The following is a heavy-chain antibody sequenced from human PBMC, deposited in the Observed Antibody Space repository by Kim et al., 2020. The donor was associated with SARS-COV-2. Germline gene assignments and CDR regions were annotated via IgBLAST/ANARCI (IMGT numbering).Heavy chain of an antibody. V-gene: IGHV4-39*01. Sequence: SETLSLTCTVSGGSISSSSYYWGWIRQPPGKGLEWIGSIYYSGSTYYNPSLKSRVTISVDTSKNQFSLKLSSVTAADTAVYYCARLGGSYDFWSGDYWGHGTLVTVSS. J-gene: IGHJ4*01. CDR2: IYYSGST. CDR1: GGSISSSSYY. D-gene: IGHD3-3*01. CDR3: ARLGGSYDFWSGDY.